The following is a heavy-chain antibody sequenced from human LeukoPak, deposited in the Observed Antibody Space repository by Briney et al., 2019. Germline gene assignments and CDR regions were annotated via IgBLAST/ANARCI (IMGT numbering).Heavy chain of an antibody. Sequence: SETLSLTCTVSGGSISSGDYYWSWIRQPPGKGLEWIGYIYYSGSTYYNPSLTRRVTILVDTSKNQFSLKLSSVTAADTAVYYCGSDQRQIGAFDIWGQGTMVTVSS. CDR3: GSDQRQIGAFDI. CDR2: IYYSGST. CDR1: GGSISSGDYY. D-gene: IGHD2-15*01. J-gene: IGHJ3*02. V-gene: IGHV4-30-4*08.